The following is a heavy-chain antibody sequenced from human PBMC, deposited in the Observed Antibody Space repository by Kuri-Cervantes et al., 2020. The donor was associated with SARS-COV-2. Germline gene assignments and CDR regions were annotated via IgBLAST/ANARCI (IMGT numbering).Heavy chain of an antibody. D-gene: IGHD4-17*01. J-gene: IGHJ4*02. V-gene: IGHV3-48*03. CDR2: ISSSGSTI. CDR3: ARAPTVTLDH. Sequence: GGSLRLSCAASGFTFSSYEMNWVRQAPGKGLEWVSYISSSGSTIYYADSVKGRFTISRDNAKNSLYLQMNSLRAEDTAVYYCARAPTVTLDHWGQGTLVTVSS. CDR1: GFTFSSYE.